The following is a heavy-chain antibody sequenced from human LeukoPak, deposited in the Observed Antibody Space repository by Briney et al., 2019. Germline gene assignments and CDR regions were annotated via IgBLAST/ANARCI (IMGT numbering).Heavy chain of an antibody. CDR2: INHSGST. Sequence: SETLSLTCAVYGGSFSGYYWSWIRQPPGKGLEWIGEINHSGSTNYNPSLKSRVTISVDTSKNQFSLKLSSVTAADTAVYYCASVYDSSGYYPFWGQGTLVTVSS. V-gene: IGHV4-34*01. CDR1: GGSFSGYY. J-gene: IGHJ4*02. CDR3: ASVYDSSGYYPF. D-gene: IGHD3-22*01.